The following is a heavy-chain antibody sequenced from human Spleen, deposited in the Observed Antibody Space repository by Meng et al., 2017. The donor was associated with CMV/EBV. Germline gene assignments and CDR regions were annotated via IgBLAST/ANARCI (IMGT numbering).Heavy chain of an antibody. D-gene: IGHD2-2*02. V-gene: IGHV4-59*01. CDR2: IYYSGST. CDR3: ARVSRYCSSTSCYTGGFGY. J-gene: IGHJ4*02. Sequence: SETLSLTCAVSLDSISSCDWSWIRQSPGRGLDWIGYIYYSGSTNYNPSPKSRVTISIDTSKNQLSLNLSSVTAADTAVYYCARVSRYCSSTSCYTGGFGYWGQGTLVTVSS. CDR1: LDSISSCD.